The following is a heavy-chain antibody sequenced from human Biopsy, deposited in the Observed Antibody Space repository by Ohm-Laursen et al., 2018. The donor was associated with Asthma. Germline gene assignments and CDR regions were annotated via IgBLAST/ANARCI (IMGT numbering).Heavy chain of an antibody. CDR3: ARGQKSAGDRWFDP. D-gene: IGHD6-13*01. J-gene: IGHJ5*02. Sequence: ASVKVSCKASGYTFIGCHIHWMRQAPGQGLEWMGRINPNSGGTNYAQKFQGRVTMTRDMSISTAYMEVSSLRSEDTAVYYCARGQKSAGDRWFDPWGQGTLVTVSS. CDR1: GYTFIGCH. CDR2: INPNSGGT. V-gene: IGHV1-2*06.